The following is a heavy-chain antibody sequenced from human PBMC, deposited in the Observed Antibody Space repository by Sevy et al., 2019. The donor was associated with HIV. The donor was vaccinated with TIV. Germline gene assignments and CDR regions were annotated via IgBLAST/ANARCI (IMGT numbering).Heavy chain of an antibody. CDR3: ARDRGAVVVVPAAMI. V-gene: IGHV3-30*04. CDR2: MSYDGSDK. CDR1: GFTFSSYA. J-gene: IGHJ4*02. D-gene: IGHD2-2*01. Sequence: GGSLRLSCAASGFTFSSYAMHWVRQAPGKGLEWVTVMSYDGSDKYYADSVKGRFTISRDNSKNTLYLQMNSLRTEDTAVYYCARDRGAVVVVPAAMIWGQGTLVTVSS.